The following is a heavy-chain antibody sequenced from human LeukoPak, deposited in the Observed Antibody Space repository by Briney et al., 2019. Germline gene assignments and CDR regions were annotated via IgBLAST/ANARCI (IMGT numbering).Heavy chain of an antibody. CDR3: AKDLHSIAAAGSLWDY. CDR2: ISGSGGST. Sequence: QPGGSLRLSCAASGFTFSSYAMSWVRQAPGKGLEWVSAISGSGGSTYYADSVKGRFTISRDNSKNTLYLQMNSLRAEDTAVYYCAKDLHSIAAAGSLWDYWGQGTLVTVSS. CDR1: GFTFSSYA. D-gene: IGHD6-13*01. V-gene: IGHV3-23*01. J-gene: IGHJ4*02.